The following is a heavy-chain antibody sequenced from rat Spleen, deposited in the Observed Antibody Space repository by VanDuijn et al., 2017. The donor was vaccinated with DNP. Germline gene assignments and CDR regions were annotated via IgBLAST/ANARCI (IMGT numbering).Heavy chain of an antibody. J-gene: IGHJ4*01. CDR2: INKVSSTI. CDR3: ARLRLEWEVRAMDA. D-gene: IGHD1-1*01. Sequence: EVKLVESGGGLVQPGRSLKLSCAASGFNFNDYWMAWVRQAPGKGLEWIGEINKVSSTINYTPSLKDKFTISRDNGQKTLYLQMSKLGSEDTATYYCARLRLEWEVRAMDAWGQGTSVTVSS. CDR1: GFNFNDYW. V-gene: IGHV4-2*01.